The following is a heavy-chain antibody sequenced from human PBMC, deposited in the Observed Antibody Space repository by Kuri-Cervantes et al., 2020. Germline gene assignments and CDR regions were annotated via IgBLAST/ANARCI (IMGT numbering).Heavy chain of an antibody. V-gene: IGHV1-46*01. J-gene: IGHJ4*02. Sequence: ASVKVSCKASGYTFTSYYMHWVRQAPGQGLEWMGIINPSGGSTSYAQKFQGRVTMTRDTSISTAYMELSRLRSDDTAVYFCTRGPFPSPYWGQGTLVTVSS. CDR3: TRGPFPSPY. CDR1: GYTFTSYY. CDR2: INPSGGST.